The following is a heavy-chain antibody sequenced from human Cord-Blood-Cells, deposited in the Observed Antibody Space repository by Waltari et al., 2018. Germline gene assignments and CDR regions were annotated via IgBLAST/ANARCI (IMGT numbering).Heavy chain of an antibody. CDR2: IIPIFGTA. CDR1: GGTSRSYA. J-gene: IGHJ4*02. Sequence: QVQLVQSGAEVKKPGSSVKVSCKASGGTSRSYAISWVRPPTGQGLEWMGGIIPIFGTANYAQKFQGRVTITADESTSTAYMELSSLRSEDTAVYYCARDGHEYSSSYYFDYWGQGTLVTVSS. D-gene: IGHD6-6*01. CDR3: ARDGHEYSSSYYFDY. V-gene: IGHV1-69*01.